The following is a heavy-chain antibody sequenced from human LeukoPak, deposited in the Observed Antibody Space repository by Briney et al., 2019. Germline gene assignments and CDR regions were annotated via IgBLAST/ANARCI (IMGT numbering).Heavy chain of an antibody. CDR1: GFIFSSYT. CDR2: ISSSSTYI. Sequence: GGSLRLSCAASGFIFSSYTMNWVRQAPGKGLEWVASISSSSTYIFYAESVKGRLTISRDNAINTLHLQMNSLRAEDTALYYCARSVPDYTRFDYWGQGALVTVSS. V-gene: IGHV3-21*04. D-gene: IGHD4-11*01. CDR3: ARSVPDYTRFDY. J-gene: IGHJ4*02.